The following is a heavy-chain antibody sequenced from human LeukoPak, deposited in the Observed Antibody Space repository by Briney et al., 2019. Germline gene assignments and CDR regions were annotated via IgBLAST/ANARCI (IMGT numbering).Heavy chain of an antibody. CDR1: GGXITTYY. Sequence: SETLSLTCTVSGGXITTYYWSWIRXPPGKGLEWIAFIYYGGSTNYNPSLKSRVAISLDTSKNQFSLRLTSVTAADTAVYYCARHVIYSGVYSYWFDPWGLGTLVTVSS. D-gene: IGHD5-12*01. J-gene: IGHJ5*02. CDR3: ARHVIYSGVYSYWFDP. V-gene: IGHV4-59*08. CDR2: IYYGGST.